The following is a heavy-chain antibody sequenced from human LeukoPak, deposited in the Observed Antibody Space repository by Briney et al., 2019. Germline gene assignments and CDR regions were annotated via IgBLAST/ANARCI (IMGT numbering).Heavy chain of an antibody. J-gene: IGHJ4*02. Sequence: GASVKVSCKASGYTFTGYYMHWVRQAPGQGLEWMGWINPNGGGTNYAQKLQGRVTMTRDTPISTAYMELSRLRSDDTAVYYCARDSGDRFDYWGQGTLVTVSS. CDR1: GYTFTGYY. D-gene: IGHD4-17*01. CDR2: INPNGGGT. V-gene: IGHV1-2*02. CDR3: ARDSGDRFDY.